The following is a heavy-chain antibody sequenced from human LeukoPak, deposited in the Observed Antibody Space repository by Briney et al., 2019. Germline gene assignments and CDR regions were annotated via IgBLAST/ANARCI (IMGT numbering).Heavy chain of an antibody. CDR1: GYSFTSYG. CDR3: ARVYSSSWTYYYYYYMDV. V-gene: IGHV1-69*06. CDR2: IIPIFGTA. D-gene: IGHD6-13*01. Sequence: GASVKVSCKTSGYSFTSYGISWVRQAPGQGLEWMGGIIPIFGTANYAQKFQGRVTITADKSTSTAYMELSSLRSEDTAVYYCARVYSSSWTYYYYYYMDVWGKGTTVTVSS. J-gene: IGHJ6*03.